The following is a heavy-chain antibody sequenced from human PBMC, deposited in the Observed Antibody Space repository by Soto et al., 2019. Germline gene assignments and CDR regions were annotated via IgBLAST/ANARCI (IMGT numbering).Heavy chain of an antibody. D-gene: IGHD6-19*01. Sequence: QVQLQESGPGLVKPSGTLSLTCSVSGGSVSSDAYYWSWIRQPPGKTLEWIGFILSGGGTSTNPSLGSQLRISVDTARNHFSLRLTSVTAADTGVYFCAKGFSSGWYVDSWGRGTLVTVSS. CDR1: GGSVSSDAYY. V-gene: IGHV4-61*08. J-gene: IGHJ4*02. CDR2: ILSGGGT. CDR3: AKGFSSGWYVDS.